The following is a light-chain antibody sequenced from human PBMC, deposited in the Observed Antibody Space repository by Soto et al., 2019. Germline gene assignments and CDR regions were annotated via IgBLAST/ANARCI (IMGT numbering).Light chain of an antibody. CDR3: QQYNNWPQT. J-gene: IGKJ2*01. CDR1: QSVSSK. CDR2: GAS. V-gene: IGKV3-15*01. Sequence: EIVMTQSPVTLSVSPGERATLSCRASQSVSSKLAWDQQKPGQAPRLLIYGASTRATGIPARFSGSGSGTEFTLSISSLQSEDVAVYYCQQYNNWPQTFGQGTKLEIK.